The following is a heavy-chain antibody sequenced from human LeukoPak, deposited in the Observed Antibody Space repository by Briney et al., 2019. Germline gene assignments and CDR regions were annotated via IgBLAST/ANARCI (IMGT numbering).Heavy chain of an antibody. CDR2: ISSSSGSTI. Sequence: PGGSLRLSCAASGFTFSSYAMTWVRQAPGKGLEWVSSISSSSGSTIYYADSVKGRFTISRDNARNSLYLQMNSLRAEDTAVYYCARDNYDSSGPYYFDYWGQGTLVTVSS. J-gene: IGHJ4*02. CDR1: GFTFSSYA. CDR3: ARDNYDSSGPYYFDY. V-gene: IGHV3-48*04. D-gene: IGHD3-22*01.